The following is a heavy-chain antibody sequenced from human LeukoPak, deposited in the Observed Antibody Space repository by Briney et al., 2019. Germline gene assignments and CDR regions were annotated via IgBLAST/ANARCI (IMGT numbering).Heavy chain of an antibody. CDR1: GYSFTSYW. Sequence: GASPNIYCKGSGYSFTSYWIGWVRQMPGKGVEWMGIIYLGDPDTRNSPSFQGQVSISADKSLSTAYLQWSRLKASDTAMYYCASGVGATQDDAFDIWGQGTMVTVSS. CDR3: ASGVGATQDDAFDI. V-gene: IGHV5-51*01. CDR2: IYLGDPDT. D-gene: IGHD1-26*01. J-gene: IGHJ3*02.